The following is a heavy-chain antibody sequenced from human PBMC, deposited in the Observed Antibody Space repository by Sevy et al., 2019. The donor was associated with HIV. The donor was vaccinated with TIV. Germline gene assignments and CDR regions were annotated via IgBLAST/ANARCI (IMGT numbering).Heavy chain of an antibody. CDR1: GFTFDDYA. D-gene: IGHD5-12*01. CDR2: ITRNSYEAYGGTT. J-gene: IGHJ4*02. CDR3: TRGLATADTPEYYFDY. Sequence: GGSLRLSCTTSGFTFDDYAMSWFRQAPGKGLEWVAFITRNSYEAYGGTTDYGASVKGRFIISRDDSKSIAYLQMNSLKTEDTAVYYCTRGLATADTPEYYFDYWGQGTLVTFSS. V-gene: IGHV3-49*03.